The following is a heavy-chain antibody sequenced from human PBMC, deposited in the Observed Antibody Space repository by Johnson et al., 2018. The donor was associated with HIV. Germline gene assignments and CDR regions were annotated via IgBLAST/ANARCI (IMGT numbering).Heavy chain of an antibody. D-gene: IGHD1-26*01. CDR1: GFTFSTYR. CDR3: AKDRVGATDANAFDI. Sequence: VQLVESGGGVVQPGRSLRLSCAASGFTFSTYRMHWVRQAPGKGLEWVSYISGSGGSTYYADSVTGRFTISRDNSKNTLYLQMNSLRAEDTAVYYCAKDRVGATDANAFDIWGQGTMVTVSS. CDR2: ISGSGGST. J-gene: IGHJ3*02. V-gene: IGHV3-23*04.